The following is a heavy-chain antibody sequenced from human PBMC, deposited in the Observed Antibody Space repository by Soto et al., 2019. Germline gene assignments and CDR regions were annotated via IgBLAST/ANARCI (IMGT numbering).Heavy chain of an antibody. J-gene: IGHJ6*02. CDR2: IIPIFGTA. CDR1: GGTFSSYA. D-gene: IGHD3-3*01. CDR3: ARSRRGFWSGYVKGGVRYYYGMDV. Sequence: QVQLVQSGAEVKKPGSSVKVSCKASGGTFSSYAISWVRQAPGQGLEWMGGIIPIFGTANYAQKFQGRVTITADKSTSTAYMEQRRLGAEDTSVDYCARSRRGFWSGYVKGGVRYYYGMDVWGQGTTVTVSS. V-gene: IGHV1-69*06.